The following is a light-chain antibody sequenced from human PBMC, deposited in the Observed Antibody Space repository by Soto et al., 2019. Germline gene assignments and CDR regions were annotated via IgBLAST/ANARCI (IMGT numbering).Light chain of an antibody. Sequence: DIQMTQSPSTLSASVGYTFTVTCRASQSVSGWLAWYQQKPGKAPKLLIYDASSLESGVPSRFSGSGSGTEFTLTISSLQPDDFATYYCQQYNSYPWTFGQGTKVDIK. V-gene: IGKV1-5*01. CDR1: QSVSGW. CDR3: QQYNSYPWT. CDR2: DAS. J-gene: IGKJ1*01.